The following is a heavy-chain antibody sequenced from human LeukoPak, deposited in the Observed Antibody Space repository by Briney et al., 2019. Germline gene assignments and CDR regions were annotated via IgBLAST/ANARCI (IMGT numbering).Heavy chain of an antibody. CDR2: IYPGDSDT. V-gene: IGHV5-51*01. CDR3: ASGSSTFDY. D-gene: IGHD1-26*01. J-gene: IGHJ4*02. CDR1: GDSFTTHW. Sequence: HGESLKISCKGSGDSFTTHWIGWVRQMPGKALEWMGIIYPGDSDTRYSPSFQGQVTISADKSISTAYLQWSSLKASDTAMYYCASGSSTFDYWGQGTLVTVSS.